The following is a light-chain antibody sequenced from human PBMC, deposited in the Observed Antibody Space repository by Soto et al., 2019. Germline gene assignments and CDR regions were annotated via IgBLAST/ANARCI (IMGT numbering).Light chain of an antibody. CDR3: QQLNTFPLT. CDR2: GAS. CDR1: QGVASY. V-gene: IGKV1-9*01. J-gene: IGKJ4*01. Sequence: DIQLTQSPSFLSASVGDRITITCRASQGVASYFAWYQQKPGTAPRLLIYGASTLQSGVPSRFSGSKSGTEFTLTISTLQPEDSAIYYCQQLNTFPLTFGGGTKVEIK.